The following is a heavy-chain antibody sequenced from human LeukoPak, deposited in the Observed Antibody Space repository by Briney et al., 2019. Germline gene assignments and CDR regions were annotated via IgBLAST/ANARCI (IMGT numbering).Heavy chain of an antibody. D-gene: IGHD2-15*01. CDR1: GYTFTGYY. CDR2: INPNSGGT. V-gene: IGHV1-2*02. J-gene: IGHJ4*02. CDR3: ARDHCSGGSCYGYFDY. Sequence: ASVTVSCKASGYTFTGYYMHWVRQAPGQGLEWMGWINPNSGGTNYAQKFQGRVTMTRDTSISTAYMELSRLRSDDTAVYYCARDHCSGGSCYGYFDYWGQGTLVTVSS.